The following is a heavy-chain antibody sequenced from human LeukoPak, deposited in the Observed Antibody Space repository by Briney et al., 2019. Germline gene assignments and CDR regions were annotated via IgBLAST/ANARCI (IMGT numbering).Heavy chain of an antibody. V-gene: IGHV3-53*01. CDR1: GFTVSSNY. Sequence: GGSLRLSCAASGFTVSSNYMSWVRQAPGKGLEWVSVFYSGGSTYYADSVKGRFTISRDNPKNTVYLQMNSLRAEDTAVYYCARGDGYNFWDYWGQGTLVTVSS. CDR2: FYSGGST. J-gene: IGHJ4*02. CDR3: ARGDGYNFWDY. D-gene: IGHD5-24*01.